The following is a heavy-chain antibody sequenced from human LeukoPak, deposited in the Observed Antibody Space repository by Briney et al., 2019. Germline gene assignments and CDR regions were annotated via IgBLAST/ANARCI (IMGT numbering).Heavy chain of an antibody. CDR3: ASFGARDYFDY. D-gene: IGHD3-10*01. Sequence: GGSLRLSCAASGFTFSNYWMHWVRQAPGKGLEWVSYISSSGSTIYYADSVKGRFTISRDNAKNSLYLQMNSLRAEDTAVYYCASFGARDYFDYWGQGTLVTVSS. V-gene: IGHV3-48*04. CDR2: ISSSGSTI. CDR1: GFTFSNYW. J-gene: IGHJ4*02.